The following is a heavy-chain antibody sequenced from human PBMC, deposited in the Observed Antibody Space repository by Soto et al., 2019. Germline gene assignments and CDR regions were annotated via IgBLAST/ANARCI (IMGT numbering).Heavy chain of an antibody. Sequence: GVSLRLSCAASGFTYSRYAMSWVRQAPGKGLEWVSAISGSGGSTYYADSVKGRFTISRDNSKNTLYLQMNSLRAEDTAVYYCAKENQWLRYAFDIWGQGTMVTVSS. V-gene: IGHV3-23*01. CDR1: GFTYSRYA. CDR2: ISGSGGST. D-gene: IGHD5-12*01. CDR3: AKENQWLRYAFDI. J-gene: IGHJ3*02.